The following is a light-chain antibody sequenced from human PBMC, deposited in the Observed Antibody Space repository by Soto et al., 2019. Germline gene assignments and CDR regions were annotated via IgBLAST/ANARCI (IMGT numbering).Light chain of an antibody. Sequence: EIVMTQSPATLSVSPGERATLSCRASQSVSSNLAWYQQKPGQAPRLLIYGASTRATDIPARFSGSGSGTEFTLTISSLQSEDFAVYYCQQYNNLPPWTFGQGTKVDIK. CDR1: QSVSSN. J-gene: IGKJ1*01. CDR3: QQYNNLPPWT. V-gene: IGKV3-15*01. CDR2: GAS.